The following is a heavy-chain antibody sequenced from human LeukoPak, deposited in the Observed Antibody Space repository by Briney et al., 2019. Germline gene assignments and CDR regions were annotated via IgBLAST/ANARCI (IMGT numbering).Heavy chain of an antibody. V-gene: IGHV3-20*03. D-gene: IGHD3-10*01. CDR3: AREAQGYYGSGSSRYYYYMDV. Sequence: PGGSLRLSSAASGFTFDDYGMSWVRQAPGKGLEWVSGINWNGGSTGYADSVKGRFTISRDDAKNSLYLQMNSLRAEDTALYYCAREAQGYYGSGSSRYYYYMDVWGKGTTVTVSS. CDR1: GFTFDDYG. J-gene: IGHJ6*03. CDR2: INWNGGST.